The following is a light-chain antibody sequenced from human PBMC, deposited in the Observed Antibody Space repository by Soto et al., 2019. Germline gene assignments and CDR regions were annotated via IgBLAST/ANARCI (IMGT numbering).Light chain of an antibody. CDR3: MPATHWPPT. CDR2: KVS. J-gene: IGKJ2*01. CDR1: QSLVYSDGNTF. Sequence: DVVMTQSPLSLPVTLGQPASISCRSSQSLVYSDGNTFLNWFQQRPGQSPRRLIYKVSNRDSGVQVGFRGSGSGTDFTLEISRVEADEVAISYCMPATHWPPTFGQGPKLEIK. V-gene: IGKV2-30*01.